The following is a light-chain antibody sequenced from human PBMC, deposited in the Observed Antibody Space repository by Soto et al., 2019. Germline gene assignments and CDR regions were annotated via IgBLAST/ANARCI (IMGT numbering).Light chain of an antibody. CDR2: GAS. J-gene: IGKJ1*01. CDR3: QQYNNWPPWT. V-gene: IGKV3-15*01. Sequence: ESVLTQSPGILSLSPGERATLSCRASQSLTSSYLAWYQQKPGQAPRLLIYGASTRATGIPARFSGSGSGTEFTLTISSLQSEDFAVYYCQQYNNWPPWTFGQGTKVDIK. CDR1: QSLTSSY.